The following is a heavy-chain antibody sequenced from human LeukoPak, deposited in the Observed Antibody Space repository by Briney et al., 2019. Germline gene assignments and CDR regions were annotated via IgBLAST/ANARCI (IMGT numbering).Heavy chain of an antibody. V-gene: IGHV5-51*01. CDR1: GYSFTSHW. Sequence: HGESLKISCKGSGYSFTSHWIAWVRQMPGKGLEWMGIIDPGDSDTRYSPPFQGQVTFSADKSSNIAYLQWSSLRASDTAMYYCARLEDGFDIWGQGTMVTVSS. CDR2: IDPGDSDT. CDR3: ARLEDGFDI. J-gene: IGHJ3*02.